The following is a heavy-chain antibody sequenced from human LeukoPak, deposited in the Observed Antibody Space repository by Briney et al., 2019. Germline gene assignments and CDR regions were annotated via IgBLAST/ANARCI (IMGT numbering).Heavy chain of an antibody. CDR1: GFTVSSNY. D-gene: IGHD1-26*01. J-gene: IGHJ6*02. Sequence: GSLRLSCAASGFTVSSNYMSWVRQAPGKGLEWVSVIYSGGSTYYADSVKGRFTISRDNSKNTLYLQMNSLRAEDTAVYYCARALTVGATSYYYYGMDVWGQGTTVTVSS. V-gene: IGHV3-66*01. CDR2: IYSGGST. CDR3: ARALTVGATSYYYYGMDV.